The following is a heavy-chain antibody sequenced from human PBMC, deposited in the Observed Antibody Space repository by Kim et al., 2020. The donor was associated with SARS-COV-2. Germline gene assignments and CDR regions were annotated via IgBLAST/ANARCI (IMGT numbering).Heavy chain of an antibody. CDR2: ISAYNGNT. Sequence: ASVKVSCKASGYTFTSYGISWVRQAPGQGLEWMGWISAYNGNTNYAQKLQGRVTMTTDTSTSTAYMELRSLRSDDTAVYYCARDPPTLRYFDWLLYFPGYYYYGMDVWGQGTTVTVSS. J-gene: IGHJ6*02. D-gene: IGHD3-9*01. CDR1: GYTFTSYG. CDR3: ARDPPTLRYFDWLLYFPGYYYYGMDV. V-gene: IGHV1-18*04.